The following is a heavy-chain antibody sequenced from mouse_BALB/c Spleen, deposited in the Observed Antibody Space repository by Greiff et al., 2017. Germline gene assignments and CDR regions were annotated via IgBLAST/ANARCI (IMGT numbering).Heavy chain of an antibody. Sequence: EVQLQQSGPSLVKPSQTLSLTCSVTGDSITSGYWNWIRKFPGNKLEYMGYISYSGSTYYNPSLKSRISITRDTSRNQYYLQLNSVTTEDTATYYCARSHYRYGEFAYWGQGTLVTVSA. J-gene: IGHJ3*01. V-gene: IGHV3-8*02. CDR3: ARSHYRYGEFAY. CDR1: GDSITSGY. CDR2: ISYSGST. D-gene: IGHD2-14*01.